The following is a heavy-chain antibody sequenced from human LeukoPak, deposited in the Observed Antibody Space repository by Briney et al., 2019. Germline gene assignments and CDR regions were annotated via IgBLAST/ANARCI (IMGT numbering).Heavy chain of an antibody. Sequence: GGSLRLSCAASGFTFSSYGMHWVRQAPGKGLEWAAVISYDGSNKYYADSVKGRFTISRDNSKNTLYLQMNSLRAEDTAVYYCAKSIPEWATAFDYWGQGTLVTVSS. V-gene: IGHV3-30*18. CDR1: GFTFSSYG. CDR3: AKSIPEWATAFDY. D-gene: IGHD5-12*01. J-gene: IGHJ4*02. CDR2: ISYDGSNK.